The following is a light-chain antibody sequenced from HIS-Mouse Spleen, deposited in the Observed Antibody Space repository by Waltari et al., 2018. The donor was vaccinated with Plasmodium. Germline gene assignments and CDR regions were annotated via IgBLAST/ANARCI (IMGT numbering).Light chain of an antibody. CDR1: QSISSY. CDR3: QQSYSTPQLT. J-gene: IGKJ4*01. Sequence: DIQMTQSPSSLSASVGDRVTITCRASQSISSYLNWYHQKPGEAPKLLIYAASSLQSGVPSRFSGSGSGTDFTLTISSLQPEDFATYYCQQSYSTPQLTFGGGTKVEIK. V-gene: IGKV1-39*01. CDR2: AAS.